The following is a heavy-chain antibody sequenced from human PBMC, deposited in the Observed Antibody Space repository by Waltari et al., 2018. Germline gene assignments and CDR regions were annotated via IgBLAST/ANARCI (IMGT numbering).Heavy chain of an antibody. CDR3: AKAHFYDSSGHIEH. CDR2: SRFDGINK. D-gene: IGHD3-22*01. J-gene: IGHJ5*02. CDR1: GFIFNIYG. V-gene: IGHV3-30*02. Sequence: QVFLVESGGGVVQPGGSLRLSCVSSGFIFNIYGMHWVRQAPGKGLEWVAFSRFDGINKHYADSVKGRFTISRDNSKNTLNLEMNSLRAEDTAVYYCAKAHFYDSSGHIEHWGQGTLVTVSS.